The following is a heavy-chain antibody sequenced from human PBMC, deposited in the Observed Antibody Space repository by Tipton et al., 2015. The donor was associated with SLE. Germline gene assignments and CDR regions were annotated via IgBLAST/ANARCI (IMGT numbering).Heavy chain of an antibody. D-gene: IGHD5-12*01. CDR2: IYYSGST. J-gene: IGHJ4*02. Sequence: GLVKPSQTLSLTCSVSGGSISSRGFYWNWIRQYPGRGLEWIGYIYYSGSTHYNPSLKSRISMSIDTSKNQFSLKLSSVNAADTAVYYCARSLQSTGYIPGYWGQGTLVTVSS. CDR1: GGSISSRGFY. V-gene: IGHV4-31*03. CDR3: ARSLQSTGYIPGY.